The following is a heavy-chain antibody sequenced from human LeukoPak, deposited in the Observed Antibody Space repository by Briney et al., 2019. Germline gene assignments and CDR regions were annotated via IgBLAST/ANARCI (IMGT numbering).Heavy chain of an antibody. V-gene: IGHV1-8*01. CDR2: MNTNSGNT. CDR1: GYTFASYD. CDR3: VAKGC. J-gene: IGHJ4*02. Sequence: GASVKVSCKASGYTFASYDVNWVRQATGQGLEWMGWMNTNSGNTGHAQKLQGRVTMTRNTSISTAYMELSSLRSDDTAVYYCVAKGCWGQGTLVTGSS.